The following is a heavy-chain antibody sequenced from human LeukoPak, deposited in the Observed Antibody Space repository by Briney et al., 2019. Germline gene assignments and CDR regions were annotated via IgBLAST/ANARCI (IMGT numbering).Heavy chain of an antibody. Sequence: SETLSLTCAVYGGSFSGYYWSWIRQPPGKGLEWIGEINHSGSTNYNPSLKSRVTISVDTSKNQFSLKLSSVTAADTAVYYCARDLGGIAVAGSRVDAFDIWGQGTMVTVSS. J-gene: IGHJ3*02. CDR3: ARDLGGIAVAGSRVDAFDI. CDR1: GGSFSGYY. D-gene: IGHD6-19*01. CDR2: INHSGST. V-gene: IGHV4-34*01.